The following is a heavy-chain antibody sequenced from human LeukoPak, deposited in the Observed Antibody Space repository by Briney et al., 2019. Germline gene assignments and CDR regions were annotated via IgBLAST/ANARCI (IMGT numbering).Heavy chain of an antibody. CDR3: ARLTRPDIVVVVAATRRMTYYFDY. V-gene: IGHV4-39*01. Sequence: PSETLSLTCTVSGGSISSSSYYWGWIRQPPGKGLEWIGSIYYSGSTYYNPSLKSRVTISVDTSKNQFSLKLSSVTAADTAVYYCARLTRPDIVVVVAATRRMTYYFDYWGQGTLVTVSS. CDR2: IYYSGST. D-gene: IGHD2-15*01. CDR1: GGSISSSSYY. J-gene: IGHJ4*02.